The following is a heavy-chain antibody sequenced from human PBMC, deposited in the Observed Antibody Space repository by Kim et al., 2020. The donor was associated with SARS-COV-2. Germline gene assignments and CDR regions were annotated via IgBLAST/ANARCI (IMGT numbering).Heavy chain of an antibody. CDR2: IRPDGGDT. Sequence: GGSLRLSCAASGFSFSTDWMTWVHQVPGKGLEWVANIRPDGGDTYYADSVKGRFTISRDNAENSLYLQMNSLRAEDTAIYYCARAAWFSEDWGQGALVTVSS. CDR1: GFSFSTDW. CDR3: ARAAWFSED. J-gene: IGHJ4*02. V-gene: IGHV3-7*04. D-gene: IGHD3-10*01.